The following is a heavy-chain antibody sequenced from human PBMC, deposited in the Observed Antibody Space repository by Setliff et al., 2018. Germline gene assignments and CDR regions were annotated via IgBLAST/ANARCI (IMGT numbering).Heavy chain of an antibody. Sequence: ASVKVSCKASGYTFTSYGFSWVRQAPGQGLEWMGWISAYNGNTKYAQKLQGRVTMATDISTSTAYMELRSLRSDDTAVYYCARGGYSYGYDHGFDIWGQGTMVT. D-gene: IGHD5-18*01. CDR2: ISAYNGNT. CDR1: GYTFTSYG. CDR3: ARGGYSYGYDHGFDI. J-gene: IGHJ3*02. V-gene: IGHV1-18*01.